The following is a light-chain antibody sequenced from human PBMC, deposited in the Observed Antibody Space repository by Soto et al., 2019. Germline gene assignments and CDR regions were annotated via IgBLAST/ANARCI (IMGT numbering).Light chain of an antibody. V-gene: IGKV3-20*01. J-gene: IGKJ2*01. CDR2: TAS. CDR3: QQYVNVPYT. CDR1: QSVTNNF. Sequence: EIVLTQSPGTLSLSPGERATLSCRASQSVTNNFLAWYQQNHGQAPRLLIYTASTRATGIPDRFSGSGSGKDFSLTISRLEPKYFAVYYYQQYVNVPYTVGEGTNLEIK.